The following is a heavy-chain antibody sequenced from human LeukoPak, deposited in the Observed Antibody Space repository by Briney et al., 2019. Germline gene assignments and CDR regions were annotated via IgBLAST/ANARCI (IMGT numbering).Heavy chain of an antibody. J-gene: IGHJ6*02. Sequence: SETLSLTCTVSGGSISSYYWSWIRQPPGKGLEWIGYIYYSGSTNYNPSLKSRVTISVDTSKNQFSLKLSSVTAADTAVYYCARRPSGYDSSGMDVWGHGTTVTVSS. CDR1: GGSISSYY. V-gene: IGHV4-59*01. CDR3: ARRPSGYDSSGMDV. CDR2: IYYSGST. D-gene: IGHD5-12*01.